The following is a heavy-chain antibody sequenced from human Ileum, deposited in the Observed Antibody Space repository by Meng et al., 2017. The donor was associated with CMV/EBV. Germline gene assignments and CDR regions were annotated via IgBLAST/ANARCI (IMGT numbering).Heavy chain of an antibody. CDR3: AKDKSSYYYYYGMDV. Sequence: GESLKISCAASEFTFMNYWMTWVRQAPGKGLEWVAKINEDGSEKYYVDSVRGRFTISRDNSKNTLYLQMNSLRAEDTAVYYCAKDKSSYYYYYGMDVWGQGTTVTVSS. CDR2: INEDGSEK. V-gene: IGHV3-7*01. J-gene: IGHJ6*02. CDR1: EFTFMNYW.